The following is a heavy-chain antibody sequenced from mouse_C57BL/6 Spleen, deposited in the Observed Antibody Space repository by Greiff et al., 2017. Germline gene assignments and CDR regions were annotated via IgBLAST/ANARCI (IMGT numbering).Heavy chain of an antibody. D-gene: IGHD2-2*01. Sequence: QVQLKQSGPGLVAPSQSLSITCTVSGFSLTSYGVSWVRQPPGKGLEWLGVIWGDGSTNYHSGLISRLSISKDNSKSQVFLKLNSLQTDDPDTYYWAKEGIGSWFAYWGQGTLVTVSA. CDR3: AKEGIGSWFAY. CDR2: IWGDGST. J-gene: IGHJ3*01. V-gene: IGHV2-3*01. CDR1: GFSLTSYG.